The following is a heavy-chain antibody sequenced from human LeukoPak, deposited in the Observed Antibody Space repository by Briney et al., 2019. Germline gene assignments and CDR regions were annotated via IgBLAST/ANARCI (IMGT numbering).Heavy chain of an antibody. V-gene: IGHV3-48*04. Sequence: GGSLRLSCAASGFTFSSYSMNWVRQAPGKGLEWVSYISSSGDTIYYADSVKGRFTVSRDNAKNSMYLQMNTLTTEDTATYYCARASYDVLTGWGQGTLVAVSS. J-gene: IGHJ4*02. D-gene: IGHD3-9*01. CDR1: GFTFSSYS. CDR3: ARASYDVLTG. CDR2: ISSSGDTI.